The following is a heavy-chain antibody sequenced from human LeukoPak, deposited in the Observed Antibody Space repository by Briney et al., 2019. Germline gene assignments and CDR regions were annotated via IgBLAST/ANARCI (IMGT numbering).Heavy chain of an antibody. CDR1: GGSVSNYY. V-gene: IGHV4-59*02. Sequence: SETLSLTCTVSGGSVSNYYWSWIRQSPGKGLEWIGYIYYTETSYNPSLKSRVTISADTSKNQFSLKLYSVTAADMAVYYCETRKLGNDYWGQGTLVTVSS. J-gene: IGHJ4*02. D-gene: IGHD7-27*01. CDR2: IYYTET. CDR3: ETRKLGNDY.